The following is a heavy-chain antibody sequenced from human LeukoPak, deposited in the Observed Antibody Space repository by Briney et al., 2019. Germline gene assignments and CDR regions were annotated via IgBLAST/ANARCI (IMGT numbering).Heavy chain of an antibody. V-gene: IGHV1-2*02. CDR3: ARDVSYDSSGYYYNHFDY. J-gene: IGHJ4*02. CDR1: GYTFTGYY. CDR2: INPNSGGT. D-gene: IGHD3-22*01. Sequence: ASVKVSCKASGYTFTGYYMHWVRQAPGQGLEWMGWINPNSGGTNYAQKFQGRVTMTRDTSISTAYMELSRLRSGDTAVYYCARDVSYDSSGYYYNHFDYWGQGTLVTVSS.